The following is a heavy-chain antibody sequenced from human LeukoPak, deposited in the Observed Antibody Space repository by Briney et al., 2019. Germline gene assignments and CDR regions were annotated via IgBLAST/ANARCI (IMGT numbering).Heavy chain of an antibody. D-gene: IGHD3-16*02. J-gene: IGHJ4*02. CDR3: ARAVYDYIWGSYRFDY. V-gene: IGHV4-31*03. CDR1: GGSISSGGYY. CDR2: IYYSGST. Sequence: SQTLSLTCTVSGGSISSGGYYWSWIRQHPGKGLEWIGFIYYSGSTYYNPSLKSRVTFSVDTSKNQFSLKLSSVNAADTAVYYCARAVYDYIWGSYRFDYWGQGTLVTISS.